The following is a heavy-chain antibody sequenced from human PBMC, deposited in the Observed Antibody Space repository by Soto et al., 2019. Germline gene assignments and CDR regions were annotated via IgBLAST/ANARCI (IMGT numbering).Heavy chain of an antibody. Sequence: ASVKVSCKASGYTFTSHGISWVRQAPGQGLEWMGWISAYNGNTNYAQKLQGRVTMTTDTSTSTAYMELRSLRSDDTAVYYCARDPGFALQPITIFGVVVYYYYGMDVWGQGTTVTVSS. J-gene: IGHJ6*02. D-gene: IGHD3-3*01. V-gene: IGHV1-18*01. CDR1: GYTFTSHG. CDR2: ISAYNGNT. CDR3: ARDPGFALQPITIFGVVVYYYYGMDV.